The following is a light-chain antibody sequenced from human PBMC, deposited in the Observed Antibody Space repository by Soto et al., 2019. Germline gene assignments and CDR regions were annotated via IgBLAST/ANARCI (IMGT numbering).Light chain of an antibody. CDR1: QRISSW. J-gene: IGKJ1*01. V-gene: IGKV1-5*03. CDR3: QQYNSYPWT. CDR2: KAS. Sequence: DIQMTQSPSTLSASVGDRVTITCRASQRISSWLAWYQQKPGSAPNLLIYKASSLESGVPSRFSGSGSGTEFTLTISSLQPDDFATYYCQQYNSYPWTFGKGTKVEIK.